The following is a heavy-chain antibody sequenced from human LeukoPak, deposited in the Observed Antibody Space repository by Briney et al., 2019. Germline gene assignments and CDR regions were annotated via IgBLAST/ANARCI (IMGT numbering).Heavy chain of an antibody. Sequence: GGPLRLSCVASGFTFSTYAMSWVRQAPGKGLEWVSGISSTGDSTYYADSVKGRFTISRDSSKNTVNLEMNSLRAEDTAVYYCAKDRSDSSTWYAGSHWGEGTVVTVFS. J-gene: IGHJ4*02. CDR2: ISSTGDST. CDR1: GFTFSTYA. CDR3: AKDRSDSSTWYAGSH. D-gene: IGHD6-13*01. V-gene: IGHV3-23*01.